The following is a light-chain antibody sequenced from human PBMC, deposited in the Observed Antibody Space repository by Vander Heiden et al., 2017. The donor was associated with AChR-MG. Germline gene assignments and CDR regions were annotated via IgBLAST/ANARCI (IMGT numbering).Light chain of an antibody. V-gene: IGLV3-25*03. Sequence: SYELTQPPSVSVSPGQTARITCSGDALPKQYAYWYQQKPGQAPVLVIYKDSERPSGIPERFSGSSSGKTVTLTISGVQAEDEADYYCQSADSSGTLLFGGGTKLTVL. CDR3: QSADSSGTLL. CDR2: KDS. J-gene: IGLJ2*01. CDR1: ALPKQY.